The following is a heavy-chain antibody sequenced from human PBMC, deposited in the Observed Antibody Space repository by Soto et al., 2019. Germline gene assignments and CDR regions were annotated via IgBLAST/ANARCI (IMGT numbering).Heavy chain of an antibody. J-gene: IGHJ5*02. CDR3: ARIDAAGWWFDP. CDR1: GYTFTSYG. V-gene: IGHV1-18*01. Sequence: ASGKVSCKASGYTFTSYGISWVRQAPGQGLEWMGWISAYNGNTNYAQKLQGRVTMTTDTSTSTAYMELRSLRSDDTAVYYCARIDAAGWWFDPWGQGTLVTVSS. D-gene: IGHD2-15*01. CDR2: ISAYNGNT.